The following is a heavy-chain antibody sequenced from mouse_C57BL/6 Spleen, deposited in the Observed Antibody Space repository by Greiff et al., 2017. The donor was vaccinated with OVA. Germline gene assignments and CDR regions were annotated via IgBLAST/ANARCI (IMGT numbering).Heavy chain of an antibody. CDR2: IYPGDGDT. CDR1: GYAFSSSW. Sequence: QVQLQQSGPELVKPGASVKISCKASGYAFSSSWMNWVKQRPGKGLEWIGRIYPGDGDTNYNGKFKGKGTLTADKSSSTAYMQLSSLTSEDSAVYFCASQGPGYWGPGTTLTVA. CDR3: ASQGPGY. J-gene: IGHJ2*01. V-gene: IGHV1-82*01.